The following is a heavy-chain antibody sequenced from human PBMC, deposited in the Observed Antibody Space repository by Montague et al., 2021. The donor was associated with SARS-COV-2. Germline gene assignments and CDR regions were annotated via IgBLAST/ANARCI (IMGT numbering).Heavy chain of an antibody. Sequence: TLSLTCTVSGGSISSGSYYWSWIRQPAGLGLDWIGRIYTSGRTNYTLSLKSRVTISADTSKNQVSLKLSSVTAADTAVYYCARGGTMVQGVISFSYYYYGMDVWGQGTTVTVSS. CDR3: ARGGTMVQGVISFSYYYYGMDV. CDR1: GGSISSGSYY. J-gene: IGHJ6*02. D-gene: IGHD3-10*01. V-gene: IGHV4-61*02. CDR2: IYTSGRT.